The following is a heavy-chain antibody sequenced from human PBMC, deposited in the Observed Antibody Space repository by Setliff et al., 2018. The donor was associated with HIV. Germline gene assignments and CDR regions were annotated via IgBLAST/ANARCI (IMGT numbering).Heavy chain of an antibody. V-gene: IGHV1-8*02. CDR3: ARGGVEQWLVWNQGAGFY. CDR1: GGTFSSYV. D-gene: IGHD6-19*01. Sequence: ASVKVSCKASGGTFSSYVINWVRQATGQGLEWMGWMNPNSGNTGYAQKFQGRVTMTRNTSISTAYMELSSLRSEDTAVYYCARGGVEQWLVWNQGAGFYWGQGTLVTVSS. J-gene: IGHJ4*02. CDR2: MNPNSGNT.